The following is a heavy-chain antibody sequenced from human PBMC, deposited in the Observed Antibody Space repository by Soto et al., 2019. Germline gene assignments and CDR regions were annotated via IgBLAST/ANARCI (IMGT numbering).Heavy chain of an antibody. Sequence: ASVKVSCKASGYTFTSYGISWVRQAPGQGLEWMGWISAYNGNTNYAQKLQGRVTMTTDTSTSTAYMELRSLRSDDTAVYYCARLPDTMVRGAIGWFDPWGQGTLVTVSS. J-gene: IGHJ5*02. V-gene: IGHV1-18*01. CDR1: GYTFTSYG. CDR3: ARLPDTMVRGAIGWFDP. CDR2: ISAYNGNT. D-gene: IGHD3-10*01.